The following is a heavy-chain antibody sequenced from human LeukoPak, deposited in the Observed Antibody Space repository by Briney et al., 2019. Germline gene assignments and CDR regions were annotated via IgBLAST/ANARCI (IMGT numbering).Heavy chain of an antibody. J-gene: IGHJ4*02. CDR3: ARHVVAVGFDY. CDR1: GFTFSSYG. CDR2: ILYDGSNK. D-gene: IGHD3-22*01. Sequence: GGSLRLSCEASGFTFSSYGIHWVRQAPGKGLEWVSFILYDGSNKYYADSVKGRFTISRDNSKNTLYLQMNSLRAEDTAVYYCARHVVAVGFDYWGQGTLVTVSS. V-gene: IGHV3-33*01.